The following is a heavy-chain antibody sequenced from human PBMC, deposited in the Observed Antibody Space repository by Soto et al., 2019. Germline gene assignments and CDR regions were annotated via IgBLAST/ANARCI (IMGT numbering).Heavy chain of an antibody. CDR3: ATGGYCTGTRCYNFFDY. V-gene: IGHV5-51*01. J-gene: IGHJ4*02. CDR2: IYPGDSDT. CDR1: GDSFTSYC. Sequence: GESLKLSGKVSGDSFTSYCMGWVRQMPGKGLEWMGIIYPGDSDTRYSPSFQGQVTISADKSINTAYLQWSGLKASDTAMYYCATGGYCTGTRCYNFFDYWGQGTLVTVSS. D-gene: IGHD2-2*02.